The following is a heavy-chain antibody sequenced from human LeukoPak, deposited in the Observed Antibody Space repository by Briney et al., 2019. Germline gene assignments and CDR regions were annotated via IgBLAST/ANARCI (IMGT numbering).Heavy chain of an antibody. V-gene: IGHV3-53*01. CDR3: ARGSVYYYYMDV. Sequence: PGGSLRLSCAASGFTVSSNYMSWVRQAPGKGLEWVSVIYSGGSTYYADSVKGRFTISRDNSKNTLYLQMNGLRAEDTAVYYCARGSVYYYYMDVWGKGTTVTVSS. CDR2: IYSGGST. J-gene: IGHJ6*03. CDR1: GFTVSSNY.